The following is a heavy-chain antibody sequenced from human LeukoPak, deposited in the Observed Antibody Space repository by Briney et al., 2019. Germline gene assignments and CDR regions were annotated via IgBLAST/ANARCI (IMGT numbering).Heavy chain of an antibody. V-gene: IGHV3-23*01. CDR3: AKDANYYGSGGGGY. CDR1: GFSVINYD. CDR2: ISNDGGRT. J-gene: IGHJ4*02. Sequence: GGSLRLSCAASGFSVINYDMSWVRQAPGKGLEWVSGISNDGGRTYYADSVKGRLTISRDNSKNSLYLQMNSLRAEDTAVYYCAKDANYYGSGGGGYWGQGTLVTVSS. D-gene: IGHD3-10*01.